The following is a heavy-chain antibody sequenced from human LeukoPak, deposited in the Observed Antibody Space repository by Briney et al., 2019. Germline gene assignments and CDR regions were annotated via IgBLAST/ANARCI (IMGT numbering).Heavy chain of an antibody. Sequence: GGSLRLSCAASGFTFSNYGMHWVRQAPGKGLEWVAVIRYDGIVKYYADSVKGRFTLSKDNFKDTLYLHMNGLRPEDSAVYYCSREGSEAFDIWGQGSMVTVSS. CDR2: IRYDGIVK. J-gene: IGHJ3*02. CDR1: GFTFSNYG. V-gene: IGHV3-30*02. CDR3: SREGSEAFDI.